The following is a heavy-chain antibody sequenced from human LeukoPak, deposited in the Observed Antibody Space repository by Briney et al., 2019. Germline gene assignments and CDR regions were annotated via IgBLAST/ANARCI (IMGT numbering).Heavy chain of an antibody. CDR1: GGSISSSNW. Sequence: PSGTLSLTCAVSGGSISSSNWWSWVRQPPGKGLEWIGRIHTSGSTDYNPSLNSRVTISLDTSKNQFSLKLSSVTAADTAVYYCARLGSGWSNFDYWGQGTLVTVSS. CDR3: ARLGSGWSNFDY. J-gene: IGHJ4*02. V-gene: IGHV4-4*02. D-gene: IGHD6-19*01. CDR2: IHTSGST.